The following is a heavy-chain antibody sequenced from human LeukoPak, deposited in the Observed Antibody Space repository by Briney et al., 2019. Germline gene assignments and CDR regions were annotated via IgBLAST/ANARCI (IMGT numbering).Heavy chain of an antibody. CDR2: INPNSGST. D-gene: IGHD2-2*01. CDR3: ARGLPAGY. J-gene: IGHJ4*02. Sequence: ASVKVSCKASGYTFTGYYIDWVRQAPGQGLEWMGGINPNSGSTRYAQKFQGRVTMTGDPSTRTAYMELSSLTSDDTAVYYCARGLPAGYWGEGTAVTVS. CDR1: GYTFTGYY. V-gene: IGHV1-2*02.